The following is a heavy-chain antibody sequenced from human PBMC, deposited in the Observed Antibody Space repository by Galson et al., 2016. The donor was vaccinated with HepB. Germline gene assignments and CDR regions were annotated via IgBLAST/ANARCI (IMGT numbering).Heavy chain of an antibody. D-gene: IGHD2-2*02. J-gene: IGHJ5*02. CDR1: GFSFSNFG. CDR3: ARDRGPIVVVPAAIGWFDP. CDR2: ISYDGSNK. Sequence: SLRLSCAASGFSFSNFGMHWVRQAPGKGLEWVAIISYDGSNKYYADSVKGRFIISRANSKNTLYLQMNSLGAEDTAVYYCARDRGPIVVVPAAIGWFDPWGQGTLVTVSS. V-gene: IGHV3-30*03.